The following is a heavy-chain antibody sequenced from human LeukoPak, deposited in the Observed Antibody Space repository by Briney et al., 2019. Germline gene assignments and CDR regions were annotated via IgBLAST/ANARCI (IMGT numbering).Heavy chain of an antibody. CDR2: INPNSGGT. Sequence: ASVKVSCKASGYTFTGYYMHWVRQAPGQGLEWMGWINPNSGGTNYAQKFQGRVTMTRDTSISTAYMELRSLRSDDTAVYYCARFRYQLLYMAYWGQGTLVTVSS. CDR3: ARFRYQLLYMAY. J-gene: IGHJ4*02. D-gene: IGHD2-2*02. V-gene: IGHV1-2*02. CDR1: GYTFTGYY.